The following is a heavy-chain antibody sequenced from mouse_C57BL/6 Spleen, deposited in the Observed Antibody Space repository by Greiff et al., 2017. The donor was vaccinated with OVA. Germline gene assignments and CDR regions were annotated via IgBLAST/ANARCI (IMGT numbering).Heavy chain of an antibody. CDR2: IDPETGGT. J-gene: IGHJ4*01. D-gene: IGHD2-4*01. CDR1: GYTFTDYE. Sequence: QVQLKESGAELVRPGASVTLSCKASGYTFTDYEMHWVKQTPVHGLEWIGAIDPETGGTAYNQKFKGKAILTADKSSSTAYMELRSLTSEDSAVYYCTRERGYDYDVDYYAMDYWGQGTSVTVSS. V-gene: IGHV1-15*01. CDR3: TRERGYDYDVDYYAMDY.